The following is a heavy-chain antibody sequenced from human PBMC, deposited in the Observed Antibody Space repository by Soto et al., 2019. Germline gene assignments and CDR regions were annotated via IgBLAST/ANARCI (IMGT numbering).Heavy chain of an antibody. D-gene: IGHD3-3*01. CDR2: INHSGST. Sequence: QVQLQQWGAGLLKPSETLSLTCAVYGGSFSGYYWSWIRQPPGKGLDWIGEINHSGSTNYNPSLKSRVTISVDTSKNQFSLKLSSVTAADTAVYYCARGEGYDFWSGYYTGWFDPWGQGTLVTVSS. J-gene: IGHJ5*02. V-gene: IGHV4-34*01. CDR3: ARGEGYDFWSGYYTGWFDP. CDR1: GGSFSGYY.